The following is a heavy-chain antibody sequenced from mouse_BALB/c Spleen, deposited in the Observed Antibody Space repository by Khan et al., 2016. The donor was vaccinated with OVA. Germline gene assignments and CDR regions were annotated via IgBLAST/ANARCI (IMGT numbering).Heavy chain of an antibody. CDR1: GYTFTNYG. V-gene: IGHV9-3-1*01. CDR3: AIVVYWYFDV. CDR2: INTYTGAP. J-gene: IGHJ1*01. Sequence: VQLQESGPELKKPGETVKISCKASGYTFTNYGMNWVKQAPGKGLKWMGWINTYTGAPTYADDFKGRFAFSLETSASTAYLQINNLKNEDTATYFSAIVVYWYFDVGGAGTPVNVPS.